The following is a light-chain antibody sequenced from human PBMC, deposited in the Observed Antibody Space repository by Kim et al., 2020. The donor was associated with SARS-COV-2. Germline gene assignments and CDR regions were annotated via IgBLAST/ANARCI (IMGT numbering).Light chain of an antibody. V-gene: IGLV2-14*01. CDR2: EVS. CDR1: SGDIGGYNS. CDR3: SSFTSSITYV. Sequence: GQSSTISCTGTSGDIGGYNSGSWYQQNPGKVPKFMIYEVSKRPSGISDRFSGAKSGNTASLTISGLQAEDEADYYCSSFTSSITYVFGTGTKVTVL. J-gene: IGLJ1*01.